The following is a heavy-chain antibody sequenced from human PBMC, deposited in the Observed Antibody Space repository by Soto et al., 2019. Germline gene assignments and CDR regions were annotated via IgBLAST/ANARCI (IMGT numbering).Heavy chain of an antibody. CDR2: ISYDGSNK. V-gene: IGHV3-30*18. CDR3: AKDIGYDFWSGYFPTTHYGMDV. D-gene: IGHD3-3*01. Sequence: QVQLVESGGGVVQPGRSLRLSCAASGFTFSSYGMHWVRQAPGKGLEWVAVISYDGSNKYYADSVKGRFTISRDNSKNALYLQMNGLRAEDTAVYYCAKDIGYDFWSGYFPTTHYGMDVWDRGTTVTVSS. CDR1: GFTFSSYG. J-gene: IGHJ6*02.